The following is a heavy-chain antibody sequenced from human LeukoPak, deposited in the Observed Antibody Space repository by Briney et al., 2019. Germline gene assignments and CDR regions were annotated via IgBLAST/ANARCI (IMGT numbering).Heavy chain of an antibody. CDR1: GFTFSSDD. V-gene: IGHV3-48*03. J-gene: IGHJ4*02. Sequence: GGSLRLSCAASGFTFSSDDMNWVRQAPGKGLEWVAYISGSGYRIYYAGSVKGRFTISRDNARKSLYLQMDSLRAEDTGTYYCAREGSSYAPSQPFFFDFWGQGTLVTVSS. CDR3: AREGSSYAPSQPFFFDF. D-gene: IGHD3-10*01. CDR2: ISGSGYRI.